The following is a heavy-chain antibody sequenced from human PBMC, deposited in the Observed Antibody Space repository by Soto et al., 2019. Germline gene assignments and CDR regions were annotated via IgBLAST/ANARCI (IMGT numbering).Heavy chain of an antibody. D-gene: IGHD2-15*01. Sequence: ASVKVSCKASGYTFTSYDINWVRQATGQGLEWMGWMNPNSGNTGYAQKFQGRVTMTRNTSISTAYMELSSLRSEDTAVYYCASEACSGGSCYPSDAFEIWGQGTMVTVSS. CDR2: MNPNSGNT. V-gene: IGHV1-8*01. J-gene: IGHJ3*02. CDR3: ASEACSGGSCYPSDAFEI. CDR1: GYTFTSYD.